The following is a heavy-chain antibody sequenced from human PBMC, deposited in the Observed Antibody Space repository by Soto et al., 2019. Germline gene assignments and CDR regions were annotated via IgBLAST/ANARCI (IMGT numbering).Heavy chain of an antibody. Sequence: PSETLSLTCTASGDSIISSDFYWGWARQPPGKGLEWIGSIFYLGSSYYNPSLKSRVTMSVDTSKNQFSLRLRSVTAADTALYFCARHSLALRKNNWFDPWGQGIMVTVSS. CDR1: GDSIISSDFY. V-gene: IGHV4-39*01. CDR3: ARHSLALRKNNWFDP. D-gene: IGHD3-3*02. J-gene: IGHJ5*02. CDR2: IFYLGSS.